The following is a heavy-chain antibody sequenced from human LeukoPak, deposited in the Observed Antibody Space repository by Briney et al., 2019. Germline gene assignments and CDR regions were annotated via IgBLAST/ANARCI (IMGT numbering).Heavy chain of an antibody. Sequence: SETLSLTCSLSGGSVSSSTYYWGWIRQPPGKGLEWIGSIYYNGSTYYNPSLKSRVTITIDTSTNQFSLKLSSVTAADTAVYYCARDSHGYCSGGSCYSGGWFDPWGQGTLVTVSS. D-gene: IGHD2-15*01. CDR1: GGSVSSSTYY. V-gene: IGHV4-39*07. J-gene: IGHJ5*02. CDR3: ARDSHGYCSGGSCYSGGWFDP. CDR2: IYYNGST.